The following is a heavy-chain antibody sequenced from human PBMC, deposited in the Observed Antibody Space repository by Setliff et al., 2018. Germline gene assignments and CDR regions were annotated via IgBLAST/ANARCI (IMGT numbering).Heavy chain of an antibody. J-gene: IGHJ6*02. Sequence: TLSLTCAVYGDSFSDYYWSWIRQPPGKGLEWIEEINHRGSTNYSPSLKSRVNMSVDTSNNQFVLNLKAVTAADTAVYYCARDRTAYTYGLDVWGQGTTVTVSS. D-gene: IGHD3-16*01. CDR2: INHRGST. V-gene: IGHV4-34*01. CDR3: ARDRTAYTYGLDV. CDR1: GDSFSDYY.